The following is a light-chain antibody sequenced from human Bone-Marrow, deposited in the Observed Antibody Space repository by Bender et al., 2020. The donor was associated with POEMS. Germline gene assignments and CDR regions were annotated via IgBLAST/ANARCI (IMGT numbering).Light chain of an antibody. J-gene: IGLJ3*02. V-gene: IGLV1-44*01. CDR1: IGGNA. Sequence: IGGNAVNWWQQLPGTAPKLLIYGNDQRPSGVPGRFSGSKSGTSASLAISGLQSEDEADYFCSAWDGILNGWVFGGGTELTVL. CDR3: SAWDGILNGWV. CDR2: GND.